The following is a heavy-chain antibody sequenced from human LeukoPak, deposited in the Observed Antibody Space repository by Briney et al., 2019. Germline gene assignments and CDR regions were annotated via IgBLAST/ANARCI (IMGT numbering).Heavy chain of an antibody. CDR2: IKSRTDGETT. CDR1: GFTFSSCW. V-gene: IGHV3-15*01. CDR3: TTVHGAGPVNFDY. J-gene: IGHJ4*02. Sequence: GGSLRLSCTASGFTFSSCWMTWVRQAPGKGLEWVGRIKSRTDGETTDYAAPVKGRFSISRDDSENTLYLQMNSPKNEDTAVYFCTTVHGAGPVNFDYWGQGSRVTVSS. D-gene: IGHD3-16*01.